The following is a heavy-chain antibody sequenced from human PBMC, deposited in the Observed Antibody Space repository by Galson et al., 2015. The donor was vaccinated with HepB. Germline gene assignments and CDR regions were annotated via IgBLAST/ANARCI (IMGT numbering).Heavy chain of an antibody. Sequence: SLRLSCAASGFTFSSYAMHWVRQAPGKGLEWVAVISYDGSNKYYADSVKGRFTISRDNSKNTLYLQMNSLRAEDTAVYYCARDGHTAMVPYYYYYGMDVWDKGTTVTVSS. CDR2: ISYDGSNK. CDR1: GFTFSSYA. J-gene: IGHJ6*04. D-gene: IGHD5-18*01. V-gene: IGHV3-30-3*01. CDR3: ARDGHTAMVPYYYYYGMDV.